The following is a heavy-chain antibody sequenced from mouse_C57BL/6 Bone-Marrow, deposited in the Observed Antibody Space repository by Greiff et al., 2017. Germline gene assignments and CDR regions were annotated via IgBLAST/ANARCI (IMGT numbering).Heavy chain of an antibody. J-gene: IGHJ3*01. CDR2: IYPRSGNT. V-gene: IGHV1-81*01. CDR1: GYTFTSYG. D-gene: IGHD2-2*01. CDR3: ARLAMVTTGFAY. Sequence: QVHVKQSGAELARPGASVKLSCKASGYTFTSYGISWVKQRTGQGLEWIGEIYPRSGNTYYNEKFKGKATLTADKSSSTAYMELRSLTSEDSAVYFCARLAMVTTGFAYWGQGTLVTVSA.